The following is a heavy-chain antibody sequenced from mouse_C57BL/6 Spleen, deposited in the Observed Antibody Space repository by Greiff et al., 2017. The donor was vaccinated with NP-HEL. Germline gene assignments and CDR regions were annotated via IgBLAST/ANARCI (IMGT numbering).Heavy chain of an antibody. CDR3: AKMITTVESAMDY. CDR2: IWRGGST. J-gene: IGHJ4*01. V-gene: IGHV2-5*01. CDR1: GFSLTSYG. Sequence: VKLQESGPGLVQPSQSLSITCTVSGFSLTSYGVHWVRQSPGKGLEWLGVIWRGGSTDYNAAFMSRLSITKDNSKSQVFFKMTSLQADDTAIYYCAKMITTVESAMDYWGQGTSVTVSS. D-gene: IGHD1-1*01.